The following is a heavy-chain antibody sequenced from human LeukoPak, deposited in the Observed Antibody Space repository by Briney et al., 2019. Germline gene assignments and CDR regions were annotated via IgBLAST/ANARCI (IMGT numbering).Heavy chain of an antibody. J-gene: IGHJ6*03. CDR1: GGSFSGYY. CDR3: ARVGPYYYDSSGYWARMNVYYYYYMDV. CDR2: INHSGST. D-gene: IGHD3-22*01. V-gene: IGHV4-34*01. Sequence: PSETLSLTCAVYGGSFSGYYWSWIRQPPGKGLEWIGEINHSGSTNYNPSLKSRVTISVDTSKNQFSLKLSSVTAADTAVYYCARVGPYYYDSSGYWARMNVYYYYYMDVWGKGTTVTVSS.